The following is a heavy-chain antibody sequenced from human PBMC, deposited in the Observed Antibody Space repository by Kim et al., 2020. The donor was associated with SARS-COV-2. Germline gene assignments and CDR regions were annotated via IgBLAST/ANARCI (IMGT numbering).Heavy chain of an antibody. CDR3: AREGGTTVDAFDI. D-gene: IGHD1-1*01. CDR1: GFTFSSYS. Sequence: GGSLRLSCAASGFTFSSYSMNWVRQAPGKGLEWVSYISSSSSTIYYADSVKGRFTISRDNAKNSLYLQMNSLRAEDTAVYYCAREGGTTVDAFDIWGQGTMVTVSS. CDR2: ISSSSSTI. V-gene: IGHV3-48*04. J-gene: IGHJ3*02.